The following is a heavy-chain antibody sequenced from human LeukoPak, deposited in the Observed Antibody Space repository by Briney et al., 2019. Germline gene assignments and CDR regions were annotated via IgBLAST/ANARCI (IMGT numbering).Heavy chain of an antibody. CDR2: IYPGDSDT. D-gene: IGHD6-6*01. CDR3: ARQGVGSSSWRY. Sequence: PGESLKISCKTCGYIFTNSWIGWVRQEPGKGLEWMGIIYPGDSDTRYSPSFQGQVTISADKSITTAYLQWSSLEASDTAMYYCARQGVGSSSWRYWDQGTLVTVSS. J-gene: IGHJ4*02. CDR1: GYIFTNSW. V-gene: IGHV5-51*01.